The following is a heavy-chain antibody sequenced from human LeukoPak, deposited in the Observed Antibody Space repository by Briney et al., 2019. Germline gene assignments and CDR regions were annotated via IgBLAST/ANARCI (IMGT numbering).Heavy chain of an antibody. CDR2: VSLAGQT. Sequence: SGTLSLTCDVSGGSISNTNWWSWVRQPPGQGLEWIGEVSLAGQTNYNPSLNGRVTMSLDESSNQLSLKLTPVTAADTAVYYCARGPIGIVGATTFDYWGQGTLVTVSS. D-gene: IGHD1-26*01. J-gene: IGHJ4*02. CDR1: GGSISNTNW. V-gene: IGHV4-4*02. CDR3: ARGPIGIVGATTFDY.